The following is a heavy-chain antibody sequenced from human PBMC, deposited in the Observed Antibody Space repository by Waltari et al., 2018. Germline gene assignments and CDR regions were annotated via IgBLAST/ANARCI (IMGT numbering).Heavy chain of an antibody. CDR2: IYFSGTT. Sequence: QVQLQESGPGLVKPSQTLSLNCTVSGDSITSGDYHWTWIRQPPGKGLEWIAYIYFSGTTYYNPSLKGRATISVDTSNNQFSLKLRSVTAADTAVYYCARVFYYDDNGYYVGAFDIWGQGTMVTVSS. CDR3: ARVFYYDDNGYYVGAFDI. D-gene: IGHD3-22*01. V-gene: IGHV4-30-4*08. J-gene: IGHJ3*02. CDR1: GDSITSGDYH.